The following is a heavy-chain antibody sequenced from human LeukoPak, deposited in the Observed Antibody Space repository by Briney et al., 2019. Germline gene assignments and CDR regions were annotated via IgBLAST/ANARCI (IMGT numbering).Heavy chain of an antibody. Sequence: GGSLRLSCAASGFTFSSYSMNWVRQAPGKGLEWVSSISGSSNYIYYADSVKGRFTISRDNSKNTLYLQMNSLRAEDTAVYYCAKGHSSSWYNYYYYMDVWGKGTTVTVSS. D-gene: IGHD6-13*01. CDR3: AKGHSSSWYNYYYYMDV. CDR1: GFTFSSYS. V-gene: IGHV3-21*04. CDR2: ISGSSNYI. J-gene: IGHJ6*03.